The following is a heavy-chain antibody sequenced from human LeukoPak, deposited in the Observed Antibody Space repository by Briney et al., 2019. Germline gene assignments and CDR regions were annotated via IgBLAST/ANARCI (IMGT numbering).Heavy chain of an antibody. D-gene: IGHD2-21*02. V-gene: IGHV1-8*01. CDR2: MNPNSGNT. CDR3: ARGRRAYCGGDCLNWFDP. CDR1: GYTFTSYD. Sequence: ASVKVSCKASGYTFTSYDINWVRQATGQGLEWMGWMNPNSGNTGYAQKFQGRVTMTRNTSISTAYMELSSLRSEDTAVYYCARGRRAYCGGDCLNWFDPWGQGTLVTVSS. J-gene: IGHJ5*02.